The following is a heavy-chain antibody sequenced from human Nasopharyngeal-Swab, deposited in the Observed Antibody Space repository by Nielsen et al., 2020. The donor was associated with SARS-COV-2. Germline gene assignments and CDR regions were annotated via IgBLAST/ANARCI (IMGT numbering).Heavy chain of an antibody. CDR3: VKDQGDFWSGYYWSYYGMDV. D-gene: IGHD3-3*01. CDR2: ISSNGGST. Sequence: GESLKISCSASGFTFSSYAMHWVRQAPGKGLEYVSAISSNGGSTYYADSVKGRFTISRDNSKNTLYFQMSSLRAEDTAVYYCVKDQGDFWSGYYWSYYGMDVWGQGTTVTVSS. J-gene: IGHJ6*02. CDR1: GFTFSSYA. V-gene: IGHV3-64D*06.